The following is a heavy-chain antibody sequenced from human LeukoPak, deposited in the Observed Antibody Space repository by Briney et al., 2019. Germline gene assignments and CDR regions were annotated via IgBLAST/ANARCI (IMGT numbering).Heavy chain of an antibody. V-gene: IGHV4-59*12. J-gene: IGHJ4*02. D-gene: IGHD5-12*01. Sequence: SETLSLTCTVSGESISDSYWSWIRQPPGRGLECIAYISYTRSTDYNPSLKTRATISLDTSKNQFSLKLSSVTAADTAVYYCARVGGYSGYGNYFDHWGQGTLVTVSS. CDR1: GESISDSY. CDR3: ARVGGYSGYGNYFDH. CDR2: ISYTRST.